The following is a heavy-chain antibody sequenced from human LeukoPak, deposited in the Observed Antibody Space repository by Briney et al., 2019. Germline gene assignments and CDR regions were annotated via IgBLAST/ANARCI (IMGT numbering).Heavy chain of an antibody. J-gene: IGHJ4*02. V-gene: IGHV5-51*01. CDR2: IYPDDSDT. CDR1: EYSFPNYC. D-gene: IGHD6-13*01. Sequence: RGASLKISCKHSEYSFPNYCIGWVRQLPGKGLEWMGIIYPDDSDTRYSPSFQGQVTISADKSISTAYLQWSSLKASDTAMYYCAIGRGGQQLGDYWGQGTLVTISS. CDR3: AIGRGGQQLGDY.